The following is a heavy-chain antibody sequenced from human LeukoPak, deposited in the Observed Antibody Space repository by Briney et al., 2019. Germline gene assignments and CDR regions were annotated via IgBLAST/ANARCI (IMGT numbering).Heavy chain of an antibody. J-gene: IGHJ3*01. D-gene: IGHD2-8*01. CDR1: GLIFSNYA. V-gene: IGHV3-23*01. CDR3: AKDPNGDYIGAFDA. Sequence: GGSLRLSCAASGLIFSNYAMTWVRQAPGKGLEWVSSITGNSGTTKYADSVKGRFTMSRDNSRDTLYLQTDSLRAEDTAVYYCAKDPNGDYIGAFDAWGPGTMVIVSS. CDR2: ITGNSGTT.